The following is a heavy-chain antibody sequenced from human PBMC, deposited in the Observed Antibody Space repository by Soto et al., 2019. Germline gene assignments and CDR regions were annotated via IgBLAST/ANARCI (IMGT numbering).Heavy chain of an antibody. Sequence: SQTLTLTCAISGDSVFSNSAAWNWIRQSPSRGLEWLGRTYYRSKWYSDYVLSVKSRIIINPDTSKNQFSLQLNSVTPEDTAVYYCAREVAGTYNFDYWGQGTLVTVSS. CDR1: GDSVFSNSAA. CDR2: TYYRSKWYS. D-gene: IGHD1-26*01. V-gene: IGHV6-1*01. J-gene: IGHJ4*02. CDR3: AREVAGTYNFDY.